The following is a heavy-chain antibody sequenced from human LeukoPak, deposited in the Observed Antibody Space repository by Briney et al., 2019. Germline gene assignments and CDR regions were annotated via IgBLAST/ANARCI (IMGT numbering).Heavy chain of an antibody. V-gene: IGHV4-4*02. CDR3: AGLVGRYSSGLYYYYFDY. D-gene: IGHD3-22*01. CDR1: GDSINSLDL. Sequence: SETLSLTCTVPGDSINSLDLWSWVRQPPGQGLEWIGEMYLSGTTHSNPSVKSRVTISIDKSKNQFFLNLSSVTAADTAVYYCAGLVGRYSSGLYYYYFDYWGQGTLVTVSS. J-gene: IGHJ4*02. CDR2: MYLSGTT.